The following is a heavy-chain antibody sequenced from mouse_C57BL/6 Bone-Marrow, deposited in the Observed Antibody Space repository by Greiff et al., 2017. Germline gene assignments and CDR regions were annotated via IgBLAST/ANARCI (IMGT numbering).Heavy chain of an antibody. CDR3: ARRGYPYYFDY. CDR2: LNPGSGGT. CDR1: GYAFTNYL. V-gene: IGHV1-54*01. Sequence: VKLQESGAELVRPGTSVKVSCKASGYAFTNYLIEWVKQRPGQGLEWIGVLNPGSGGTNYNEKFKGKATLTADKSSSTAYMQLSSLTSEDSAVYFCARRGYPYYFDYWGQGTTLTVSS. J-gene: IGHJ2*01. D-gene: IGHD2-2*01.